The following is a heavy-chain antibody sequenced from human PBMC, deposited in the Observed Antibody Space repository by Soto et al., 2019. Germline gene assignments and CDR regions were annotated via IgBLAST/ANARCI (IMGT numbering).Heavy chain of an antibody. CDR1: GGSISSGGYY. CDR3: ARPGPFFYYDSSGYYPPFDY. J-gene: IGHJ4*02. V-gene: IGHV4-31*03. CDR2: IYCSGST. D-gene: IGHD3-22*01. Sequence: SETLSLTCTVSGGSISSGGYYWSWIRQHPGKGLEWIGYIYCSGSTYYNPSLKSRVTISVDTSKNQFSLKLSSVTAADTAVYYCARPGPFFYYDSSGYYPPFDYWGRGTLVTVSS.